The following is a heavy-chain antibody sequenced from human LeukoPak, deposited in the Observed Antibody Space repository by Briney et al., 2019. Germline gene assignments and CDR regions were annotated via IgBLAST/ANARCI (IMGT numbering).Heavy chain of an antibody. CDR1: GGTFSSYA. J-gene: IGHJ3*02. V-gene: IGHV1-69*01. CDR2: IIPIFGTA. Sequence: SVKVSCKASGGTFSSYAISWVRQAPGQGLEWMGGIIPIFGTANYAQKFQGRGTITADESTSTAYMELSSLRSEDTAVYYCARDLLIVGATTRAFDIWGQGTMVTVSS. CDR3: ARDLLIVGATTRAFDI. D-gene: IGHD1-26*01.